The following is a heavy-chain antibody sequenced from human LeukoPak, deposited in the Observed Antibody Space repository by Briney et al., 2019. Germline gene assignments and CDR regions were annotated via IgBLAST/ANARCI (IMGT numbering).Heavy chain of an antibody. CDR1: GGSFSGYY. CDR3: ARGTFWSGYATFDP. V-gene: IGHV4-34*01. CDR2: INHSGST. D-gene: IGHD3-3*01. J-gene: IGHJ5*02. Sequence: PSETLSLTCAVYGGSFSGYYWSWIRQPPGKGLEWIGEINHSGSTNYNPSLKSRVTISVDTSKNQFSLKLSSVTAADTAVYYCARGTFWSGYATFDPWGQGTLVTVSS.